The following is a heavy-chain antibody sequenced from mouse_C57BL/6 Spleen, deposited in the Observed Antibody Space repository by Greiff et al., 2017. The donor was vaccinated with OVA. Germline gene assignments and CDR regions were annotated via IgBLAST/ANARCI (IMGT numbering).Heavy chain of an antibody. CDR1: GYTFTSYW. V-gene: IGHV1-55*01. Sequence: QVQLQQPGAELVKPGASVKMSCKASGYTFTSYWIPWVKQRPGQGLEWIGDIYPGSGGTNYNQKFKSKATLTVDTSSSTASMQLSSLTSEDSAVYYCAAYYYGRSRYLVYGGQGTTLTVSS. CDR3: AAYYYGRSRYLVY. J-gene: IGHJ2*01. CDR2: IYPGSGGT. D-gene: IGHD1-1*01.